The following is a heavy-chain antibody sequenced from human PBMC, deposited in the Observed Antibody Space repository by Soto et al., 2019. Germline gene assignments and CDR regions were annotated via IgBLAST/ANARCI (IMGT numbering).Heavy chain of an antibody. Sequence: SETLSLTCTVSGGSISSSNYYWGWIRQPPGKGLEWIGSIYSSGSTYYNPSLKSRVTISVDTSNNQFSLKLSSVTAADTAVYYCARCMYYEHFDYWGQGTLVTVSS. CDR1: GGSISSSNYY. CDR2: IYSSGST. CDR3: ARCMYYEHFDY. D-gene: IGHD3-3*01. V-gene: IGHV4-39*01. J-gene: IGHJ4*02.